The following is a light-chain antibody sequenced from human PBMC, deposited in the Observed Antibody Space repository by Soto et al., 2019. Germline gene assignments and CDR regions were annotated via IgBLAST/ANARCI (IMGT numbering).Light chain of an antibody. CDR1: HQFTSY. J-gene: IGKJ3*01. Sequence: DIQVTQSPPSLSASVGDRITINCRASHQFTSYVNWYQQKDGKAPKLLIFDGSTLQTGVPARFSGTGSGTDFTLFISRLEPEDCGVYYCQQNGRSPTFGPGSKVDIK. CDR2: DGS. CDR3: QQNGRSPT. V-gene: IGKV1-39*01.